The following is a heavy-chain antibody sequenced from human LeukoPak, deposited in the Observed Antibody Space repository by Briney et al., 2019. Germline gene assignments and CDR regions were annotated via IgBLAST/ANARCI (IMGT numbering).Heavy chain of an antibody. CDR3: AGETLAPSGVKYFHH. Sequence: ASVTVSCKASGGTLSRYGINWVRQAPGQGLEWMGRIIPTFGSTNYAQNFQGRVTITTDESTTTAYMEVTSLTSEDTAVYYCAGETLAPSGVKYFHHWGQGTLVTVSS. D-gene: IGHD3-16*02. CDR1: GGTLSRYG. V-gene: IGHV1-69*05. CDR2: IIPTFGST. J-gene: IGHJ1*01.